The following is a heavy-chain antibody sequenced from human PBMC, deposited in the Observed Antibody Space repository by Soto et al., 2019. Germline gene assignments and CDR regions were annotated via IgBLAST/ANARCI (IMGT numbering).Heavy chain of an antibody. D-gene: IGHD6-13*01. CDR1: GGSISSGDYY. J-gene: IGHJ6*02. Sequence: PSETLSLTCTVSGGSISSGDYYWSWTRQPPGKGLEWIGHIHYSGSTYHNPSLKSRATISVDTSKNQFSLKLTSVTAADTAVYYWGRAHRYLQQLVHYYYILTVWAQGPTDTVSS. V-gene: IGHV4-30-4*01. CDR3: GRAHRYLQQLVHYYYILTV. CDR2: IHYSGST.